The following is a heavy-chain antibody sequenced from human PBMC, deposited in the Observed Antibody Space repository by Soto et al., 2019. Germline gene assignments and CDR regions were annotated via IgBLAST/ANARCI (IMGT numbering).Heavy chain of an antibody. V-gene: IGHV4-39*01. D-gene: IGHD3-3*01. CDR2: IYYSGST. CDR3: ARQGRGGYYDYYYYGMDV. CDR1: GGSISSSSYY. J-gene: IGHJ6*02. Sequence: SETLSLTCTVSGGSISSSSYYWGWIRQPPGKGLEWIESIYYSGSTYYNPSLKSRVTISVDTSKNQFSLKLSSVTAADTAVYYCARQGRGGYYDYYYYGMDVWGQGTTVTVSS.